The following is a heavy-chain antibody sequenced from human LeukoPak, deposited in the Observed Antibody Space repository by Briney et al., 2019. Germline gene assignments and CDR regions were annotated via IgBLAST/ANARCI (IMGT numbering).Heavy chain of an antibody. CDR2: IYTSGST. Sequence: SETLSLTCTISGGSISSYYCSWIRQPAGKGLEWIGRIYTSGSTNYNPSLKSRVTMSVDTSKNQFSLNLRSVTAADTAVYYCARRPIFGVVIIRPFDYWGQGTLVTVSS. CDR3: ARRPIFGVVIIRPFDY. D-gene: IGHD3-3*01. CDR1: GGSISSYY. J-gene: IGHJ4*02. V-gene: IGHV4-4*07.